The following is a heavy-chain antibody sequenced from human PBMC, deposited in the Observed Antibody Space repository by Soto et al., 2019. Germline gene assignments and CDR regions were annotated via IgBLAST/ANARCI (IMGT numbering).Heavy chain of an antibody. Sequence: QVQLVQSGAEVKKPGASVKVSCKASGFTFSNYGITWLRQVPGQGLEWMGWISAYNGNTVHAQEYQGRLTMTTDTATSTAYMELRSLRPDDTAVYSCARPQHDISTDSSTNYFDPWGQGTLVTVSS. CDR3: ARPQHDISTDSSTNYFDP. CDR2: ISAYNGNT. D-gene: IGHD3-9*01. CDR1: GFTFSNYG. J-gene: IGHJ5*02. V-gene: IGHV1-18*01.